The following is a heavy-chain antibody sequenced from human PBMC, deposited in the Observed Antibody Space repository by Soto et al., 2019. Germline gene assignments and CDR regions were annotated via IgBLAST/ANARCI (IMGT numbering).Heavy chain of an antibody. V-gene: IGHV4-39*01. CDR1: GGSISRSTYY. D-gene: IGHD3-3*01. CDR2: INYSGST. Sequence: PSETLSLTCTVSGGSISRSTYYWGWIRQPPGKGLEWIGSINYSGSTYYNPSLKSRVTISVDTSKNQFFLKLSAVTAADTAVYYCARHYASLLEPPNWFDPWGQGTLVTV. CDR3: ARHYASLLEPPNWFDP. J-gene: IGHJ5*02.